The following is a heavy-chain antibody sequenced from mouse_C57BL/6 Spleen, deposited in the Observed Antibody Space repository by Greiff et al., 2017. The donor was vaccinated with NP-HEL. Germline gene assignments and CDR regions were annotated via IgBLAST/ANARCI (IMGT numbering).Heavy chain of an antibody. CDR3: ARSGRGNYYFDY. V-gene: IGHV1-54*01. D-gene: IGHD2-1*01. CDR2: INPGSGGT. CDR1: GYAFTNYL. J-gene: IGHJ2*01. Sequence: VQLQQSGAELVRPGTSVKVSCKASGYAFTNYLIEWVKQRPGQGLEWIGVINPGSGGTNYNEKFKGKATLTADKSSSTAYMQLSSLTSEDSAVYFCARSGRGNYYFDYWGQGTTLTVSS.